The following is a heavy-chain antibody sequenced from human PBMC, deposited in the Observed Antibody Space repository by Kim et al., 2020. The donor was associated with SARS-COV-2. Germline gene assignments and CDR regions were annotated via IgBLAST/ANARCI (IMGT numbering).Heavy chain of an antibody. Sequence: DSVKGRFTISRDNAKNSLYLQINSLRAEDTAVYYCARDTYYYGSGGGMDVWGQGTTVTVSS. J-gene: IGHJ6*02. D-gene: IGHD3-10*01. V-gene: IGHV3-7*03. CDR3: ARDTYYYGSGGGMDV.